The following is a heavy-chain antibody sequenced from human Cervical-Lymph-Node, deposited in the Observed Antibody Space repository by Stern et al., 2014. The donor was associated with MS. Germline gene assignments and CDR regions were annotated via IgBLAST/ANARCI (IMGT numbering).Heavy chain of an antibody. CDR1: GGTFSSYA. CDR3: ASSVGELTPEAV. D-gene: IGHD3-10*01. V-gene: IGHV1-69*01. J-gene: IGHJ6*02. CDR2: IIPIFGTA. Sequence: QVQLVQSGAEVKQPGSSVRVSCKASGGTFSSYAISWVRQAPGQGLEWMGGIIPIFGTANYAQKFQGIVTITADDSMSTAYMEVSSLRSEDTAVYYCASSVGELTPEAVWGQGTTVTVFS.